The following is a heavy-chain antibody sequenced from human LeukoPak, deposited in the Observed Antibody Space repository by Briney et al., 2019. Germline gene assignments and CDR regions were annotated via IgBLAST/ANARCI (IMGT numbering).Heavy chain of an antibody. CDR2: IYYTGNT. CDR3: ARSASSSSRSAFDL. Sequence: SETLSLTCTVSGGSISSYYWSWIRQPPGKGLEWIGYIYYTGNTNYNPSLKSRITISVDTSKNQFSLKLSSVTAADTAFYYCARSASSSSRSAFDLWGQGTMVTVSS. CDR1: GGSISSYY. J-gene: IGHJ3*01. V-gene: IGHV4-59*01. D-gene: IGHD6-6*01.